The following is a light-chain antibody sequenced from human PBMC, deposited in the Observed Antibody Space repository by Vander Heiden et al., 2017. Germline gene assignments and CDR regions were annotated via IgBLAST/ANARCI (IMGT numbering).Light chain of an antibody. J-gene: IGLJ1*01. Sequence: PPSVSAAPGQKVTISCSGSSSNIGASYVSWYQQLPGTAPKLLIYENNKRPSGIPDRFSGSKSDTSATLGITGLQTGDVADYYCGTWDSSLGVFYVFGTGTKVTVL. CDR3: GTWDSSLGVFYV. V-gene: IGLV1-51*02. CDR2: ENN. CDR1: SSNIGASY.